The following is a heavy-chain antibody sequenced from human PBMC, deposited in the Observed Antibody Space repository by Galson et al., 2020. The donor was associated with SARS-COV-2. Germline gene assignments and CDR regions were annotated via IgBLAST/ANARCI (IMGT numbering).Heavy chain of an antibody. CDR3: ARLHWVSLDAAVAGTFDY. Sequence: ETSETLSLTCTVSGGSISSSSYYWGWIRQPPGKGLEWIGSIYYSGSTYYNPSLKSRVTISVDTSKNQFSLKLSSVTAADTAVYYCARLHWVSLDAAVAGTFDYWGQGTLVTVSS. CDR1: GGSISSSSYY. V-gene: IGHV4-39*01. D-gene: IGHD6-19*01. CDR2: IYYSGST. J-gene: IGHJ4*02.